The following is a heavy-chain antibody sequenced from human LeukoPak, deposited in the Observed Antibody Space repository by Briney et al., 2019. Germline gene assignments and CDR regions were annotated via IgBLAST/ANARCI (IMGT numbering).Heavy chain of an antibody. D-gene: IGHD3-10*01. Sequence: GASVKVSCKASGYTFTSYGISWVRQAPGQGLEWMGWISAYNGNTNYAQKLQGRVTMTTDTSTSTAYMELRSLRSDDTAVYYCARDRERWFGELLLDYLDYWGQGTLVTVSS. CDR3: ARDRERWFGELLLDYLDY. J-gene: IGHJ4*02. V-gene: IGHV1-18*01. CDR2: ISAYNGNT. CDR1: GYTFTSYG.